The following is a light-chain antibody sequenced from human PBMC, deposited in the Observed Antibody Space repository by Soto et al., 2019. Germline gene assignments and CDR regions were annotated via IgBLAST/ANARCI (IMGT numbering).Light chain of an antibody. CDR2: GAS. CDR1: QSVSGN. Sequence: EIVMTQSPATLSVSPGERVTLSCRASQSVSGNLDWYQQKPGQAPRLLIYGASTRATGIPARFSGSGSGTEFTLTISSLQSEDFAVYYCQQYNNWLFTFGGGTRVEIK. J-gene: IGKJ4*01. V-gene: IGKV3-15*01. CDR3: QQYNNWLFT.